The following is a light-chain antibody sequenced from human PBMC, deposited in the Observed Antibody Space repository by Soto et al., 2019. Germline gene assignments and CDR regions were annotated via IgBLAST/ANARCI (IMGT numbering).Light chain of an antibody. CDR2: GAS. CDR1: QSVSSNY. J-gene: IGKJ4*01. Sequence: DIVLTQSPGTLSLSPGERATLSFRASQSVSSNYLAWYQHRPGQAPRLLIYGASSRATGIPDRFSGSGSGTDFTLTINRLEPEDFAVYYCQQYASSTALTFGGGTKVDIK. V-gene: IGKV3-20*01. CDR3: QQYASSTALT.